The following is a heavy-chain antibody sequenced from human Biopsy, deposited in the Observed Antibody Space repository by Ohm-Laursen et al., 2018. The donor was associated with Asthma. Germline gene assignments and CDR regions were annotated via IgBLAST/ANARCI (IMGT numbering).Heavy chain of an antibody. J-gene: IGHJ4*02. CDR3: AKEVFPGWELRRGPDY. CDR1: GFSFSNYG. Sequence: SLRLSCSASGFSFSNYGMHWVRQAPGKGLDWVAVISFDGTNRNYTDSVKGRFTISRDNSRNTLHLEMNSLSAEDTAVYFCAKEVFPGWELRRGPDYWGQGTLVTVSS. V-gene: IGHV3-30*18. D-gene: IGHD1-26*01. CDR2: ISFDGTNR.